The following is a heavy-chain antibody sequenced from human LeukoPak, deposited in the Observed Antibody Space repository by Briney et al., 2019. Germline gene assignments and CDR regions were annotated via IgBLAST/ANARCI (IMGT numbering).Heavy chain of an antibody. D-gene: IGHD1-7*01. Sequence: PGGSLRLSCAASGFTFSDYYMSWIRQAPGKGLEWASYISSSSSYTNYADSVKGRFTISRDNAKNSLYLQMNSLRDDDTAVYYCVRGVGVSRFNYLDPWGQGTLVIVS. J-gene: IGHJ5*02. CDR1: GFTFSDYY. CDR2: ISSSSSYT. CDR3: VRGVGVSRFNYLDP. V-gene: IGHV3-11*06.